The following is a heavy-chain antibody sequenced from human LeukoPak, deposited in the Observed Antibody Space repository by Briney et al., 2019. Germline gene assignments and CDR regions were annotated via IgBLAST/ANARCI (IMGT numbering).Heavy chain of an antibody. V-gene: IGHV1-69*13. D-gene: IGHD1-26*01. Sequence: SVKVSCKSSGYTSSDYGISWVRQAPGQGLEWMGGIIPIFGTANYAQKFQGRVTITADESTSTAYMELSSLRSEDTAVYYCARAGRELLLPFGYWGQGTLVTVSS. CDR2: IIPIFGTA. CDR3: ARAGRELLLPFGY. J-gene: IGHJ4*02. CDR1: GYTSSDYG.